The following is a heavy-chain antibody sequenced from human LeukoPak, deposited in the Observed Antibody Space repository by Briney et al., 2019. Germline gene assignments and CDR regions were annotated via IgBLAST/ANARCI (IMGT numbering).Heavy chain of an antibody. CDR1: GDSVSNGNYY. CDR3: ARSQNYYGSGDY. CDR2: IYYTGKT. J-gene: IGHJ4*02. D-gene: IGHD3-10*01. Sequence: SETLSLTCTVSGDSVSNGNYYWSWLRQPPGKALEWIGYIYYTGKTYYNPSLEGRVTILVDTSRNHFSVKLSSVTAAGTAVYYCARSQNYYGSGDYWSQGTLVTVSS. V-gene: IGHV4-61*03.